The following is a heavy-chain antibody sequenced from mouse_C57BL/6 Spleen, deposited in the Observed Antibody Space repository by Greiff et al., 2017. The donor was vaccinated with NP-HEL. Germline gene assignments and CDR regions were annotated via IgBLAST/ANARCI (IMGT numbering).Heavy chain of an antibody. CDR1: GYAFSSYW. D-gene: IGHD2-2*01. Sequence: VQLQQSGASVKISCKASGYAFSSYWMNWVKQRPGKGLEWIGQIYPGDGDTNYNGKFKGKATLTADKSSSTAYMQLSSLTSEDSAVYFCARSGGLEGFAYWGQGTLVTVSA. V-gene: IGHV1-80*01. CDR2: IYPGDGDT. CDR3: ARSGGLEGFAY. J-gene: IGHJ3*01.